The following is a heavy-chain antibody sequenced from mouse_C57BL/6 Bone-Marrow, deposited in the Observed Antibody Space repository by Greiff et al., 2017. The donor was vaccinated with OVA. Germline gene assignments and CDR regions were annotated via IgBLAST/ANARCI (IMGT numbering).Heavy chain of an antibody. V-gene: IGHV1-81*01. Sequence: QVQLKQSGAELARPGASVKLSCKASGYTFTSYGISWVKQSTGQGLEWIGEIYPRSGNTYYNEKFKGKATLTADKSSSTAYMELRSLTSEDSAVYFCARATTVVEASYYFDYWGQGTTLTVSS. CDR3: ARATTVVEASYYFDY. CDR2: IYPRSGNT. J-gene: IGHJ2*01. CDR1: GYTFTSYG. D-gene: IGHD1-1*01.